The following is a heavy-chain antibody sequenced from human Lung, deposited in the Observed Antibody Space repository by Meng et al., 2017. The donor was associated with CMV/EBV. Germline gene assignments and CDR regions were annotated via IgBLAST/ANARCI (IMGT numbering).Heavy chain of an antibody. CDR3: ARRRIGYCSSTSCLNFDY. V-gene: IGHV4-34*01. Sequence: SETXSLXXAVYGGSFSGYYWSWIRQPPGKGLEWIGEINHSGSTNYNPSLKSRVTISVDTSKNQFSLKLSSVTAADTAVYYCARRRIGYCSSTSCLNFDYWGQGTXVTVSS. CDR2: INHSGST. CDR1: GGSFSGYY. J-gene: IGHJ4*02. D-gene: IGHD2-2*01.